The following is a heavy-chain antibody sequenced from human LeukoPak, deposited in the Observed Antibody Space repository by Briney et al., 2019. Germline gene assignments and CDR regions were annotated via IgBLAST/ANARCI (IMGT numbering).Heavy chain of an antibody. CDR3: AKRLGVAGRMPGDY. CDR1: GFSFSSYA. Sequence: SGGSLRLSCAASGFSFSSYAMTWVRQAPGKGLEWVSAITSSGDTTYYADSVKGRFTISRDNSKNTLYLQMNSLRAEDTAVYFCAKRLGVAGRMPGDYWGQGTLVTVSS. D-gene: IGHD6-6*01. V-gene: IGHV3-23*01. J-gene: IGHJ4*02. CDR2: ITSSGDTT.